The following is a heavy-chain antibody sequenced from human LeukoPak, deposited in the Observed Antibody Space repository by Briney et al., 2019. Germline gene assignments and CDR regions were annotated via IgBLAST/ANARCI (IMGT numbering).Heavy chain of an antibody. CDR3: ARGQGATVPQVGKNWFDP. V-gene: IGHV4-39*07. CDR2: IYYSGST. D-gene: IGHD1-26*01. Sequence: SETLSLTCTVSGGSISSSTYYWGWIRQPPGKGLEWIGSIYYSGSTYYNPSLKSRVTISVDTSKNQFSLKLISVTAADTAVYYCARGQGATVPQVGKNWFDPWGQGTRVIVSS. J-gene: IGHJ5*02. CDR1: GGSISSSTYY.